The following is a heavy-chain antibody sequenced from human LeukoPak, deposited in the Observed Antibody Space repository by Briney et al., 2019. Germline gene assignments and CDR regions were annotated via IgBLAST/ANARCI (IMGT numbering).Heavy chain of an antibody. CDR1: GYTFTGYY. D-gene: IGHD3-16*02. V-gene: IGHV1-2*02. CDR2: INPNSGGT. Sequence: ASVKVSCKASGYTFTGYYMHWVRQAPGQGLEWMGWINPNSGGTNYAQKFRGRVTMTRDTSISTAYMELSRLRSDDTAVYYCARTGYDYVWGSYRSSPIFDYWGQGTLVTVSS. J-gene: IGHJ4*02. CDR3: ARTGYDYVWGSYRSSPIFDY.